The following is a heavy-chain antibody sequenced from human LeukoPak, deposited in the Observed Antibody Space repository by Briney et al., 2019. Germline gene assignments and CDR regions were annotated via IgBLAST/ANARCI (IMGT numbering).Heavy chain of an antibody. D-gene: IGHD1-26*01. CDR3: ARVSTYSAIDY. J-gene: IGHJ4*02. Sequence: GGSLRPSCAASGFTFSSYWMHWVRQGPGKGLVWVSRINSDGSSTSYADSVKGRLTISRDNAKDTLYLQMNSLRAEDTAVYYCARVSTYSAIDYWGQGTLVTVSS. V-gene: IGHV3-74*01. CDR1: GFTFSSYW. CDR2: INSDGSST.